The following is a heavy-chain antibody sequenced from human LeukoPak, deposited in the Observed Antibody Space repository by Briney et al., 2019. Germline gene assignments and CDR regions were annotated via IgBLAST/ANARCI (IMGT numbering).Heavy chain of an antibody. CDR1: GYSFTSYW. CDR2: IYPGDSDT. J-gene: IGHJ6*02. D-gene: IGHD6-19*01. V-gene: IGHV5-51*01. CDR3: ARTEFHIAVATGMDV. Sequence: GESLKISCKGSGYSFTSYWIGWVRQMPGKGLEWMGIIYPGDSDTRYSPSFQGQVTISADKSISTAYLQWSSLKASDTAMYYCARTEFHIAVATGMDVWGQGTTVTVSS.